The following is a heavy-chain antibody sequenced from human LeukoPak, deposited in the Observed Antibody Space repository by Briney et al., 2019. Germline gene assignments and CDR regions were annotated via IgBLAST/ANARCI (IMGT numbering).Heavy chain of an antibody. CDR1: GGSFSGYY. Sequence: PSETLSLTCAVYGGSFSGYYWSWIRQPPGKGLEWIGEINHSGSTNYNPSLKSRVTISVDTSKNQFCLKLSSVTAADTAVYYCARIAKITEGDYWGQGTLVTVSS. V-gene: IGHV4-34*01. D-gene: IGHD3-16*01. J-gene: IGHJ4*02. CDR2: INHSGST. CDR3: ARIAKITEGDY.